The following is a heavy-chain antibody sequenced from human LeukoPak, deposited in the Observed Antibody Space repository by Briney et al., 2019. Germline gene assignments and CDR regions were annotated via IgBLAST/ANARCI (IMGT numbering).Heavy chain of an antibody. D-gene: IGHD3-10*01. CDR1: GFTFSSNS. CDR3: ASHGYYGSGSYCHH. J-gene: IGHJ4*02. Sequence: GGSLRLSCAASGFTFSSNSMSWVRQAPGKGLEWLSYISSSGSTIYYADSVKGRFTISRDNAKSTLYLQMNSLRAEDTALYFCASHGYYGSGSYCHHWGQGTLVSVSS. CDR2: ISSSGSTI. V-gene: IGHV3-48*04.